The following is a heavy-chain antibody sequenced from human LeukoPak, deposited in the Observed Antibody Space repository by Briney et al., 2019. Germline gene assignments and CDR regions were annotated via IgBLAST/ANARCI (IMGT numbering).Heavy chain of an antibody. CDR1: GFTFSSYG. V-gene: IGHV3-30*18. D-gene: IGHD2-15*01. J-gene: IGHJ5*02. CDR3: AKDQARGFVGNNWFDP. CDR2: ISFDGSNY. Sequence: GESLRLSCAASGFTFSSYGMHWVRQAPGKGLDWVAVISFDGSNYYYADSVKGRFTVSRDNSKNTLYLQMNSLRAEDTAVYYCAKDQARGFVGNNWFDPWGQGTLVTVSS.